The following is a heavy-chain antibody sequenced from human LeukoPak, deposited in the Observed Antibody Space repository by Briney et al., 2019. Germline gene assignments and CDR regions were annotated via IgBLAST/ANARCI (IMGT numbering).Heavy chain of an antibody. CDR3: ARDYGEWLAQYYFDY. CDR2: ISYDGSNK. V-gene: IGHV3-30*04. Sequence: SGGSLRLSCAASGFTFSSYAMHWVRQAPGKGLEWVAVISYDGSNKHYADSVKGRFTISRDNSKNTLYLQTNSLRAEDTAVYYCARDYGEWLAQYYFDYWGQGTLVTVSS. D-gene: IGHD6-19*01. CDR1: GFTFSSYA. J-gene: IGHJ4*02.